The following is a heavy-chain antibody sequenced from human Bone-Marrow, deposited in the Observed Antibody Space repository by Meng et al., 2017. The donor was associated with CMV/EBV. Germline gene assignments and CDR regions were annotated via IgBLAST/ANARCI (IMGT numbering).Heavy chain of an antibody. CDR3: AKARRNYYYGMDV. D-gene: IGHD1-1*01. CDR1: GVSISSYY. CDR2: IYYSGST. Sequence: SEPLSLTCTVSGVSISSYYWSWIRQPPGKGLEWVGYIYYSGSTNYNPSLTSRVTISVDPSKNQFPLKLSSLTAADTAVYYCAKARRNYYYGMDVWGQGTTVTVSS. J-gene: IGHJ6*02. V-gene: IGHV4-59*01.